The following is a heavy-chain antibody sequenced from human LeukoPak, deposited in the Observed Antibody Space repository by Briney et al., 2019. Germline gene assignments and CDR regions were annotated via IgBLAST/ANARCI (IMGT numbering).Heavy chain of an antibody. CDR3: ARVLLWFGELSHFDY. J-gene: IGHJ4*02. CDR2: FDPEDGET. Sequence: ASVKVSCKVSGYTLTELSMHWVRQAPGKGLEWMGGFDPEDGETIYAQKFQGRVTMTEDTSTDTAYMELSRLGSDDTAVYYCARVLLWFGELSHFDYWGQGTLVTVSS. CDR1: GYTLTELS. D-gene: IGHD3-10*01. V-gene: IGHV1-24*01.